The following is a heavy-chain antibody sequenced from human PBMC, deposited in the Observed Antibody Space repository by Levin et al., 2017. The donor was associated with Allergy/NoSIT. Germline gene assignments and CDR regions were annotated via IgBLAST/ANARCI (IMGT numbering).Heavy chain of an antibody. CDR1: GFTFDDYA. CDR2: ISWNSGSI. J-gene: IGHJ4*02. CDR3: ASPLGYSGYDLWTGIAY. D-gene: IGHD5-12*01. V-gene: IGHV3-9*01. Sequence: GGSRRLSCAASGFTFDDYAMHWVRQAPGKGLEWVSGISWNSGSIGYADSVKGRFTISRDNAKNSLYLQMNSLRAEDTALYYCASPLGYSGYDLWTGIAYWGQGTLVTVSS.